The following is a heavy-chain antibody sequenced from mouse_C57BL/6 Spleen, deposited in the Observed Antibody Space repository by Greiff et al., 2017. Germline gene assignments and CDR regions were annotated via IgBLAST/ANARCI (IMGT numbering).Heavy chain of an antibody. Sequence: VQLQQSGPELVKPGASVKISCKASGYAFSSSWMNWVKQRPGKGLEWIGRIYPGDGDTNYNGKFKGKATLTADKSSSTAYMQLSSLTSEDSAVYFCANIYYPMDYWGQGTSVTVSS. CDR1: GYAFSSSW. J-gene: IGHJ4*01. CDR3: ANIYYPMDY. CDR2: IYPGDGDT. V-gene: IGHV1-82*01.